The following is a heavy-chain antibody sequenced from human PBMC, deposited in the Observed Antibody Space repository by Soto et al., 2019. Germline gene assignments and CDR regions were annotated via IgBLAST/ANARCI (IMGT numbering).Heavy chain of an antibody. CDR1: GYTFTSYS. V-gene: IGHV1-3*01. CDR3: ARAGGGSGNYYYYGMDV. D-gene: IGHD3-10*01. CDR2: INPVTGDT. J-gene: IGHJ6*02. Sequence: QVQVVQSGAEVKKPGASVKVSCETSGYTFTSYSIYWVRQAPGQRLEWMGWINPVTGDTKYSQKFQGRVTIIRDTSASTAYMELSSLRSEDTAVYYCARAGGGSGNYYYYGMDVWGQGTTVTVSS.